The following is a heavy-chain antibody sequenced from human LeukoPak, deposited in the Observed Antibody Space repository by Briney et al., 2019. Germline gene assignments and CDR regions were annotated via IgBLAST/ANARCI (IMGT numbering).Heavy chain of an antibody. D-gene: IGHD2-21*01. CDR3: VRDFSGDFAIRVV. CDR1: GFTVSVNY. V-gene: IGHV3-66*01. CDR2: LYTGNRT. J-gene: IGHJ6*02. Sequence: GGSLRLSCAASGFTVSVNYMGWVRQAPGKGLEWVSVLYTGNRTYYGDSVKGRFTISSDNSKNTLSLEMNSLRAEDTAVYYCVRDFSGDFAIRVVWGQGTTVTVSS.